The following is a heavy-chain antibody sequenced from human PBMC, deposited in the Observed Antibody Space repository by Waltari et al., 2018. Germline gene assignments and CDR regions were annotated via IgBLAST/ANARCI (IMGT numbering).Heavy chain of an antibody. CDR1: GGSISSYY. D-gene: IGHD6-13*01. Sequence: QVQLQESGPGLVKPSETLSLTCTVSGGSISSYYWSWIRQPPGPGLEWIGYIYYSGSTNYNPSLNIRVTIAVDTSKNQFSLKLSSVTAADTAVYYCASLGYPDAFDIWRQGTMVTVSS. CDR2: IYYSGST. V-gene: IGHV4-59*08. J-gene: IGHJ3*02. CDR3: ASLGYPDAFDI.